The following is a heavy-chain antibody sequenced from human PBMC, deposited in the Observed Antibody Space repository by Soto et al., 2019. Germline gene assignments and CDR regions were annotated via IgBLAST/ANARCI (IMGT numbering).Heavy chain of an antibody. Sequence: EVQLLESGGGLVQPGGSLRLSCAASGFTFSSYAMSWVGQAPGKGLEWVSAISGSGGSTYYAYSVKGRFTISRDNSKNTLYLQMNSLRAEDTAIYYCAKKGSRGDGYNSALDYWGQGTLVTVSS. V-gene: IGHV3-23*01. CDR2: ISGSGGST. CDR1: GFTFSSYA. J-gene: IGHJ4*02. D-gene: IGHD5-12*01. CDR3: AKKGSRGDGYNSALDY.